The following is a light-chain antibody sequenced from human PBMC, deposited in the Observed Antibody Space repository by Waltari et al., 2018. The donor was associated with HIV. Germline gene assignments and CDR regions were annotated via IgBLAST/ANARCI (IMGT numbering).Light chain of an antibody. CDR1: QNINKF. CDR3: QQTYTAPWT. V-gene: IGKV1-39*01. J-gene: IGKJ1*01. CDR2: GSS. Sequence: DIQTTQSPPSLSAPVGDRVTITCRASQNINKFLNWYQQKSGKAPNLLINGSSTLQSGVPSRFSGSGSGTDFTLTISGLHPEDSATYYCQQTYTAPWTFAQGTKVEIK.